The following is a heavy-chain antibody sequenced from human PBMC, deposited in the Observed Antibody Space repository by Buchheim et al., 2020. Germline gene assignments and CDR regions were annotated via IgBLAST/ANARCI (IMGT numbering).Heavy chain of an antibody. J-gene: IGHJ6*02. V-gene: IGHV5-51*01. D-gene: IGHD3-10*01. CDR2: IYLTDSET. CDR1: GYSFPNFW. CDR3: ARQNYGSGSYSIYGMDV. Sequence: EVQLVQSGAEVKKPGDSLKISCKASGYSFPNFWIGWVRQMPGKGLEWMGIIYLTDSETKYSPSFQGQVTISADKSTSTAYPQWSSLKASDTAMYYCARQNYGSGSYSIYGMDVWGQGTT.